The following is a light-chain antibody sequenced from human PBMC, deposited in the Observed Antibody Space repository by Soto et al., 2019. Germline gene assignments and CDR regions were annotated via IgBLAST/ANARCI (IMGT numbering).Light chain of an antibody. CDR3: QNNNIAAHT. J-gene: IGKJ4*01. CDR1: QDISNY. CDR2: AAS. Sequence: DIQMTQSPSSLSASVGDRVTMTCRASQDISNYLAWYQQKPGKVPKLLIYAASTLHSGVPSRFSGSGSGTDFTLNIGSLHPEDVATYYCQNNNIAAHTFCGGTKVEIK. V-gene: IGKV1-27*01.